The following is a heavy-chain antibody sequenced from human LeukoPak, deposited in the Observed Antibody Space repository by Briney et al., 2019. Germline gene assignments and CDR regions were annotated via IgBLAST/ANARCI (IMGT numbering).Heavy chain of an antibody. CDR2: FIGGGTNT. Sequence: PGGSLRLSCTASGFTFNNYAMNWVRQAPGKRLEWVSSFIGGGTNTYVADSVKGRFTISRDNSRNTLYLQMNNLRADDTAIYYCAKATRASCTGAYCYPLDYWGQGTLVAVAS. J-gene: IGHJ4*02. CDR1: GFTFNNYA. D-gene: IGHD2-21*02. CDR3: AKATRASCTGAYCYPLDY. V-gene: IGHV3-23*01.